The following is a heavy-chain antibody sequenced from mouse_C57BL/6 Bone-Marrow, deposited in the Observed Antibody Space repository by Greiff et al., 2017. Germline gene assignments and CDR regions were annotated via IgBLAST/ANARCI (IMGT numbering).Heavy chain of an antibody. Sequence: QVHVKQPGAELVKPGASVKLSCKASGYTFTSYWMHWVQQRPGQGLEWIGMIHPNSGSTNYNEKFKSKATLTVDRSSSTAYMQLSSLTSEDSAVDYCDGYDEYFDVGGTGTTVTVSS. CDR1: GYTFTSYW. CDR3: DGYDEYFDV. J-gene: IGHJ1*03. V-gene: IGHV1-64*01. CDR2: IHPNSGST. D-gene: IGHD2-2*01.